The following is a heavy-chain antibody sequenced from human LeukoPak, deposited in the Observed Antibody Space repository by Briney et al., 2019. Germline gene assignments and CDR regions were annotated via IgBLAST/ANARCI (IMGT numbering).Heavy chain of an antibody. CDR2: INPDGSTT. J-gene: IGHJ4*02. D-gene: IGHD3-10*01. Sequence: HPGGSLRLSCAASGFTFSNYWMHWVRQAPGKGPVWVSFINPDGSTTNYADSVKGRFTISRDNAKNALYLQMNSLRAEDTAVYYCAKDLHYGSADYRGQGTLVTVSS. V-gene: IGHV3-74*01. CDR3: AKDLHYGSADY. CDR1: GFTFSNYW.